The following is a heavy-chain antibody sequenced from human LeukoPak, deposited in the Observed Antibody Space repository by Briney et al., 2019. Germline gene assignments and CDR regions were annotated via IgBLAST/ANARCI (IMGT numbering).Heavy chain of an antibody. CDR2: INWNGGRI. CDR3: ARADSSGYYPDPFDY. D-gene: IGHD3-22*01. J-gene: IGHJ4*02. Sequence: GGSLRLSCAASGFTFDDYGMSWVRQAPGKGLEWVSGINWNGGRIGYADSVKGRFTISRDNAKNSLYLQMNSLRAEDTALYHCARADSSGYYPDPFDYWGQGTLVTVSS. CDR1: GFTFDDYG. V-gene: IGHV3-20*01.